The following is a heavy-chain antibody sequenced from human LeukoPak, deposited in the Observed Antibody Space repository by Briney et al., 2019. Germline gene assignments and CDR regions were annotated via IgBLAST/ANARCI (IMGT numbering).Heavy chain of an antibody. CDR3: ARQVTTVTTFDY. D-gene: IGHD4-17*01. J-gene: IGHJ4*02. Sequence: SETLSLTCTVSGGSISSSSYYWGWIRQPPGKGLEWIGSIYYGGSTYYNPSLKSRVTISVDTSKNQFSLKLSSVTAADTAVYYCARQVTTVTTFDYWGQGTLVTVSS. V-gene: IGHV4-39*01. CDR1: GGSISSSSYY. CDR2: IYYGGST.